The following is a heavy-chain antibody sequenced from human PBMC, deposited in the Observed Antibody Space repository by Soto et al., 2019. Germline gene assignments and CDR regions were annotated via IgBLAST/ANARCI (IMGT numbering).Heavy chain of an antibody. CDR1: GGTFSSYT. J-gene: IGHJ4*02. V-gene: IGHV1-69*02. Sequence: QVQLVQSGAEVKKPGSSVKVSCKASGGTFSSYTISWVRQAPGQGLEWMGRIISILGIANYAQKFQGRVTITADKSTSTAYMELSSLRSEDTAVYYCAMVGNYGSGYWGQGTLVTVSS. D-gene: IGHD3-10*01. CDR3: AMVGNYGSGY. CDR2: IISILGIA.